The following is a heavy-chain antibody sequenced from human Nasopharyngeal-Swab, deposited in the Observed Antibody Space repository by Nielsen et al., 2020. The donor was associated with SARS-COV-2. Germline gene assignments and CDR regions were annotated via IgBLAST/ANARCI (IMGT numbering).Heavy chain of an antibody. CDR2: ISGSGGST. Sequence: GESLKISCAASGFTFSSHAMSWVRQAPGKGLEWVSAISGSGGSTYYADSVKGRFTISRDNSKNTLYLQMNSLRAEDTAVYYCAKDHNIRGRWFDPWGQGTLVTFSS. D-gene: IGHD2/OR15-2a*01. V-gene: IGHV3-23*01. CDR1: GFTFSSHA. CDR3: AKDHNIRGRWFDP. J-gene: IGHJ5*02.